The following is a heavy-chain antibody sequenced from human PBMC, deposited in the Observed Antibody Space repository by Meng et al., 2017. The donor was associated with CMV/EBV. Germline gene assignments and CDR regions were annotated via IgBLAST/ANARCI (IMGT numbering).Heavy chain of an antibody. D-gene: IGHD5-18*01. CDR1: GGTFSSCA. CDR3: AVTVDTAAYYFDY. V-gene: IGHV1-69*05. J-gene: IGHJ4*02. CDR2: IIPIFGTA. Sequence: CKASGGTFSSCAISWVRQAPGQGLEWMGGIIPIFGTANYAQKFQGRVTITTDESTSTAYMELSSLRSEDTAVYYCAVTVDTAAYYFDYWGQGTLVTVSS.